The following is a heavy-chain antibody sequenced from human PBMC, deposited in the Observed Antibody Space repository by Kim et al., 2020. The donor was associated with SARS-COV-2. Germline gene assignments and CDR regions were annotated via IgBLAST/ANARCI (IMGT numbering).Heavy chain of an antibody. V-gene: IGHV3-7*01. J-gene: IGHJ4*02. CDR3: AKGVFYFDY. Sequence: EKYYVDSVKGRFTISRDNAKNSLYLQMNSLRAEDTAVYYCAKGVFYFDYWGQGTLVTVSS. D-gene: IGHD3-10*01. CDR2: EK.